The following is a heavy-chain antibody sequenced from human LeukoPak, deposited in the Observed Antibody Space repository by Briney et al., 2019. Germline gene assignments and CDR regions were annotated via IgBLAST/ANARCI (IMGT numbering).Heavy chain of an antibody. CDR3: ARPATVTTSFWYFDL. V-gene: IGHV4-39*01. D-gene: IGHD4-17*01. Sequence: GSLRLSCAASGFTFSSYWMHWIRQPPGKGLEWIGSIFYSGSTYYNPSLKSRVTISVDTSKNQFSLNLSSVTAADTAVYYCARPATVTTSFWYFDLWGRGTLVTVSS. CDR2: IFYSGST. J-gene: IGHJ2*01. CDR1: GFTFSSYW.